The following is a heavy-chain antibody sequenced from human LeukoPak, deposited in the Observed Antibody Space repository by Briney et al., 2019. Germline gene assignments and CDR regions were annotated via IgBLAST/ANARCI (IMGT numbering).Heavy chain of an antibody. CDR3: ARSYASSGLDH. D-gene: IGHD3-16*01. V-gene: IGHV4-39*07. Sequence: SETLSLTCTVSGGSISSSSYYWGWIRQPPGKGLEWIGSIYYSGSTYYNPSLKSRVTISVDTSKNQFSLKLSSVTAADTAVYYCARSYASSGLDHWGQGTLVTVSS. CDR1: GGSISSSSYY. CDR2: IYYSGST. J-gene: IGHJ4*02.